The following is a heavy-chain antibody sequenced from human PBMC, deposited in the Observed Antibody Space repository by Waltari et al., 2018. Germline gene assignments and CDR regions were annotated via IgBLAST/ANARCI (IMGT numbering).Heavy chain of an antibody. J-gene: IGHJ5*02. CDR3: ARAHYGGNSGDYNWFDP. Sequence: QVQLQESGPGLVKPSGTLSLTCAVSGGSISSSNWWSWVRQPPGKGLEWIGEIYHSGSTNYNPSLKSRCTISVDTSKNQFSLKLSSVTAADTAVYYCARAHYGGNSGDYNWFDPWGQGTLVTVSS. V-gene: IGHV4-4*02. D-gene: IGHD4-17*01. CDR2: IYHSGST. CDR1: GGSISSSNW.